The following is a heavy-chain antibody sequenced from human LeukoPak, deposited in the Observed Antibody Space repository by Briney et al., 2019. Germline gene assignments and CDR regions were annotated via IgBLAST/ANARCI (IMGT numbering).Heavy chain of an antibody. V-gene: IGHV4-4*07. J-gene: IGHJ6*02. Sequence: PSETLSLTCTVSGGSISSYYWSWIRQPAGKGLEWIGRIYTSGSTNYNPSLKSRVTMSVDTSKNQFSLKLSSVTAADTAVYYCARGESRIAAAGRNYYYYGMDVWGQGTTVTVSS. CDR1: GGSISSYY. CDR3: ARGESRIAAAGRNYYYYGMDV. D-gene: IGHD6-13*01. CDR2: IYTSGST.